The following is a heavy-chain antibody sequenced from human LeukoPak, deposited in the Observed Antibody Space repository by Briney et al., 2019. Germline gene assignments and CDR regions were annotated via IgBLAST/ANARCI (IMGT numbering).Heavy chain of an antibody. D-gene: IGHD6-6*01. CDR2: IHYTGRT. V-gene: IGHV4-59*08. CDR1: GYSITAYY. Sequence: SETLSLTCTVSGYSITAYYWSWVRQPPGKGLEWIGYIHYTGRTNSNPSLESRATMSVDTSNNQFSLRLSSVTAADTAVYYCARLSLDSSSEFYFYGMDVWGQGTTVTVSS. CDR3: ARLSLDSSSEFYFYGMDV. J-gene: IGHJ6*02.